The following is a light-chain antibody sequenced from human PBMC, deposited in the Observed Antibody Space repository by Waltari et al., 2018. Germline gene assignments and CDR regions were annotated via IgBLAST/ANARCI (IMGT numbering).Light chain of an antibody. CDR2: TNT. V-gene: IGLV1-44*01. CDR3: ATWDDSLSGVV. Sequence: QSVLTQPPSASGTPGQRVTIPCSGSSSNIGSNTVNWYQQLPGTAPKLLIYTNTERPSGVPDRFSGSKSGTSASLAISGLQSEDEAVYYCATWDDSLSGVVFGGGTKLTAL. CDR1: SSNIGSNT. J-gene: IGLJ3*02.